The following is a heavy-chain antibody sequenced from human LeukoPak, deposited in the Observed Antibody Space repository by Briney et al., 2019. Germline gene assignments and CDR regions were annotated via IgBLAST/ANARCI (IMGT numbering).Heavy chain of an antibody. Sequence: GGSLRLSCAASGFSFSSYAMSWVRQAPGKGLEWVAAAGSGDNTYYADSVKGRLTASRDNSRNTLYLQMNSLRAEDTAMFYCAKAARGEVAATDAFDIWGQGTMVTVSS. D-gene: IGHD2-15*01. CDR2: AGSGDNT. V-gene: IGHV3-23*01. CDR1: GFSFSSYA. CDR3: AKAARGEVAATDAFDI. J-gene: IGHJ3*02.